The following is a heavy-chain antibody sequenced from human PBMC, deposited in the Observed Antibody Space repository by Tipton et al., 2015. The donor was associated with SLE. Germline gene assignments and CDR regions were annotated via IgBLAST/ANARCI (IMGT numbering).Heavy chain of an antibody. CDR1: GGSITFSGYY. Sequence: TLSLTCTVSGGSITFSGYYWGWIRQPPGKGLEWIGNIYYSGSTSYNPSLKSRVTISVDTSKNQFSLKLTSLTAADTAMYWCARLSSDTTAFDIWGQGTMVTVSS. CDR2: IYYSGST. V-gene: IGHV4-39*07. CDR3: ARLSSDTTAFDI. J-gene: IGHJ3*02. D-gene: IGHD3-3*01.